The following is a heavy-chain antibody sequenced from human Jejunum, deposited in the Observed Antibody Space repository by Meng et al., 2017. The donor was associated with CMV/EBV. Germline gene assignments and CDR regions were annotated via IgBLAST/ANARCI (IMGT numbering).Heavy chain of an antibody. CDR1: GGSISGSSYY. V-gene: IGHV4-39*07. J-gene: IGHJ4*02. CDR2: VYSTGST. Sequence: QLQLQEPGTGLVKPSEPLSLPCTVSGGSISGSSYYWGWIRQPPGKGLECLATVYSTGSTYYDPSLKSRVTISVDTSKNQFSLRLSSVTAADTAVYYCARVWQPNYYFDYWGQGTLVTVSS. D-gene: IGHD6-13*01. CDR3: ARVWQPNYYFDY.